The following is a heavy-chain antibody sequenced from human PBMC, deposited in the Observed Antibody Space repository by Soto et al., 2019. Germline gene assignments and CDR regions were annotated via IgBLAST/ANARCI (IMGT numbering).Heavy chain of an antibody. CDR3: AKSLGIMITFGGVIAQGGFDY. D-gene: IGHD3-16*02. Sequence: GESLKISCAASGFTFSSYAMSWVRQAPGKGLEWVSAISGSGGSTYYADSVKGRFTISRDNSKNTLYLQMNSLRAEDTAVYYCAKSLGIMITFGGVIAQGGFDYWGQGTLVTVSS. V-gene: IGHV3-23*01. CDR1: GFTFSSYA. J-gene: IGHJ4*02. CDR2: ISGSGGST.